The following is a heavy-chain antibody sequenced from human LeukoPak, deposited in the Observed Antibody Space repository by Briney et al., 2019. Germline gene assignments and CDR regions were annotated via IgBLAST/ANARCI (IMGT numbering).Heavy chain of an antibody. D-gene: IGHD2-2*01. V-gene: IGHV3-11*05. J-gene: IGHJ4*02. CDR1: GFTFSDYY. CDR2: ISSSSSYT. CDR3: ARARYAAPVDY. Sequence: GGSLRLSCAASGFTFSDYYMSWIRQAPGKGLEWVSHISSSSSYTNYADSVKGRFTISRDNAKNSLYLQMHSLGAEDTAVYYCARARYAAPVDYWGQGTLVTVSS.